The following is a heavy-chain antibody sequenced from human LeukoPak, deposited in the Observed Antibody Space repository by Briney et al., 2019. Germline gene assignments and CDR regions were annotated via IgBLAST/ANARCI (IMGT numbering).Heavy chain of an antibody. CDR3: AREAPIVAQSRRSYYFDY. D-gene: IGHD5-12*01. CDR1: GGSFSGYY. J-gene: IGHJ4*02. Sequence: SETLSLTCAVFGGSFSGYYWSWIRQPPGKGLEWIGEINHSGSTNYNPSLKSRVTISVDTSKNQVSLKLSSVTAADTAVYYCAREAPIVAQSRRSYYFDYWGQGTLVTVSS. V-gene: IGHV4-34*01. CDR2: INHSGST.